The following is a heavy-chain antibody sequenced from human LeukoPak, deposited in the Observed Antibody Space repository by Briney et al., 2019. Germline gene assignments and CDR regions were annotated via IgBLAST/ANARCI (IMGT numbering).Heavy chain of an antibody. CDR2: INHSGST. D-gene: IGHD2-2*01. Sequence: SETLSLTCTVSGGSISSSGYYWSWIRQPPGKGLEWIGEINHSGSTNYNPSLKSRVTISVDTSKNQFSLKLSSVTAADTAVYYCARRPGRRRSRPSNWFDPWGQGTLVTVSS. J-gene: IGHJ5*02. CDR3: ARRPGRRRSRPSNWFDP. CDR1: GGSISSSGYY. V-gene: IGHV4-39*07.